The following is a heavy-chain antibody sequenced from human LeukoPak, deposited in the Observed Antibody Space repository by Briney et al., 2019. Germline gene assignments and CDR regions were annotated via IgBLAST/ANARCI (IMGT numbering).Heavy chain of an antibody. J-gene: IGHJ3*02. CDR1: GGSISSSSYY. CDR3: ASGTYYYDSSGQGSLDI. V-gene: IGHV4-39*01. Sequence: SSETLSLTCTVSGGSISSSSYYWGWIRQPPGKGLEWIGSIYYSGSTYYNPSLKSRVTISVDTSKNQFSLKLSSVTAADTVVYYCASGTYYYDSSGQGSLDIWGQGTMVTVSS. CDR2: IYYSGST. D-gene: IGHD3-22*01.